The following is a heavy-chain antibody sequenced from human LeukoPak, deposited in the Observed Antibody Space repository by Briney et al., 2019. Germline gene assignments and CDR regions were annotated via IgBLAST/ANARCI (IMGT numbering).Heavy chain of an antibody. Sequence: GGSLRLSCAASGFSFSSYAMSWVRQAPGKGLEWVSAISGSGGSTYYADSVKGRFTISRDNSKNTLYLQMNSLRAEDTAVYYCAKQVVIAAAGTLFDYWGQGTLVTVSS. J-gene: IGHJ4*02. D-gene: IGHD6-13*01. CDR3: AKQVVIAAAGTLFDY. CDR1: GFSFSSYA. V-gene: IGHV3-23*01. CDR2: ISGSGGST.